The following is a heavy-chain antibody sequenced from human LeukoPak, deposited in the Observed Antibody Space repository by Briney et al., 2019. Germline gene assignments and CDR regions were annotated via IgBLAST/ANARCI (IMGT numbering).Heavy chain of an antibody. J-gene: IGHJ4*02. CDR3: ARSDCSSTTCYVTFDY. CDR2: ISAYNGDT. CDR1: GYTFTSYG. V-gene: IGHV1-18*01. Sequence: ASVKVSCKASGYTFTSYGISWVRQAPGQGLEWMGWISAYNGDTNYAQNLQGRVTMTTDASTSTAYMDLRSLRSDDTAVYYCARSDCSSTTCYVTFDYWGQGTLAIVSS. D-gene: IGHD2-2*01.